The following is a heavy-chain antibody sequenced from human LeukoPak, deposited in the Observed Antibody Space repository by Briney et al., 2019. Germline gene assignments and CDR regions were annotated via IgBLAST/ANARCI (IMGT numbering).Heavy chain of an antibody. CDR3: ARYYCTSSSCHPMYYFDS. J-gene: IGHJ4*02. CDR1: GFIFSDYY. D-gene: IGHD2-2*01. CDR2: ITSGGSMT. V-gene: IGHV3-11*04. Sequence: PGGSLRLSCEASGFIFSDYYMSWIRQAPGKGLEGVSHITSGGSMTYYRESVKGRFTISRDNAEKSLYLQMNGLRVEDTAVYYCARYYCTSSSCHPMYYFDSWGQGTLVTVSS.